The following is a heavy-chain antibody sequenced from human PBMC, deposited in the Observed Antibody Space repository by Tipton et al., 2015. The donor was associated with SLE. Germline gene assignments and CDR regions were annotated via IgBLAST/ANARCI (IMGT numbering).Heavy chain of an antibody. J-gene: IGHJ4*02. Sequence: TLSLTCAVYGGSFSGYYWSWIRQPPGKGLEWIGEINHSGSTNYNPSLKSRVTMSVDTSKNQFSLKLSSVTAADTAVYYCAREAHYYDSSGTLTGYWGQGTLVTVSS. CDR2: INHSGST. V-gene: IGHV4-34*01. CDR1: GGSFSGYY. CDR3: AREAHYYDSSGTLTGY. D-gene: IGHD3-22*01.